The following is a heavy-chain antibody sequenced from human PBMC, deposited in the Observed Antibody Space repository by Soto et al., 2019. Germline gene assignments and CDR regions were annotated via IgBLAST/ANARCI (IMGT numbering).Heavy chain of an antibody. V-gene: IGHV1-3*01. CDR3: ARDQRSPAAFDI. CDR1: GYTFTSYA. J-gene: IGHJ3*02. CDR2: INAGNGNT. Sequence: ASVKVSCKASGYTFTSYAMHWVRQAPGQRLEWMGWINAGNGNTKYAQKFQGRVTITRDTSASTAYMELSSLRSEDTAVYYCARDQRSPAAFDIWGQGTMVTVSS. D-gene: IGHD2-2*01.